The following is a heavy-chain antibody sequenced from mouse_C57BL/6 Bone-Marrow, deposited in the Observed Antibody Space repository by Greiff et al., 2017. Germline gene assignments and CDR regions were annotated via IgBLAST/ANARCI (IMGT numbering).Heavy chain of an antibody. D-gene: IGHD2-4*01. J-gene: IGHJ3*01. CDR3: ALYDYDEAWFAY. CDR1: GYTFTSYW. Sequence: QVQLQQPGAELVMPGASVKLSCKASGYTFTSYWMHWVKQRPGQGLEWIGEIAPSDSYTHYNQKFKGKSTLTVDKSSSTAYMQLSSLTSEDSAVYDCALYDYDEAWFAYWGQGTLVTVSA. V-gene: IGHV1-69*01. CDR2: IAPSDSYT.